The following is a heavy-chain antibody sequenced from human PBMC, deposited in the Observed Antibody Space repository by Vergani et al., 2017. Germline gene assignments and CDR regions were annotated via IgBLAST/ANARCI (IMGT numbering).Heavy chain of an antibody. V-gene: IGHV1-8*01. CDR1: GYTFTSYD. J-gene: IGHJ4*02. D-gene: IGHD6-6*01. Sequence: QMQLVQSGAEVKKTGSSVKVSCKASGYTFTSYDINWVRQATGQGLEWMGWMNPNSGNTGYAQKFQGRVAMTRDNSISTAYMELSSLRSEDTAVYYCSRFSSSSAFWGQGTLVTVSS. CDR3: SRFSSSSAF. CDR2: MNPNSGNT.